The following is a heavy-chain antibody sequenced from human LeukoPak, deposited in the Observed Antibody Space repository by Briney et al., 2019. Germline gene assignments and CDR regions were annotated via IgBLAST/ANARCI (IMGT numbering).Heavy chain of an antibody. CDR2: ISSSSSYI. CDR3: ARDRLTIFGVVTIISPHFQH. J-gene: IGHJ1*01. CDR1: GFTFSSYS. V-gene: IGHV3-21*01. Sequence: SGGSLRLSCAASGFTFSSYSMNWVRQAPGKGLEWVSSISSSSSYIYYADSVKGRFTISRDNAKNSLYLQMNSLRAEDTAVYYCARDRLTIFGVVTIISPHFQHWGQGTLVTVSS. D-gene: IGHD3-3*01.